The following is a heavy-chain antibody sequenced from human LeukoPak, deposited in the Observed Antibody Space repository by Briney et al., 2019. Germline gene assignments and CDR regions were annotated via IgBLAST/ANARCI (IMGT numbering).Heavy chain of an antibody. CDR2: VKSRSAGETT. V-gene: IGHV3-15*01. CDR3: TLILDWGSGSYYRDF. CDR1: GSSISNDW. D-gene: IGHD3-10*01. J-gene: IGHJ4*02. Sequence: GGSLRLSCAASGSSISNDWMSWVRQAPAKGLEWVARVKSRSAGETTDYAAPVKGRFTISRDDSKNTLYLQMNSLKTEDTAVYYCTLILDWGSGSYYRDFWGQGTLVTVSS.